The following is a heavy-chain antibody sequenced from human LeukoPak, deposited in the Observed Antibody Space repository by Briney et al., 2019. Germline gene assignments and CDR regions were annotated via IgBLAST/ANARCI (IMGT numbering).Heavy chain of an antibody. J-gene: IGHJ3*02. D-gene: IGHD6-25*01. Sequence: ASETLSLTCTVSGGSISSSSYYWGWIRQPPGKGLEWIGSIYYSGSTYYNPSLKSRVTISVDTSKNQFSLKLSSVTAADTAVYYCARSSGEGMGGAFDIWGQGTMVTVSS. V-gene: IGHV4-39*07. CDR2: IYYSGST. CDR1: GGSISSSSYY. CDR3: ARSSGEGMGGAFDI.